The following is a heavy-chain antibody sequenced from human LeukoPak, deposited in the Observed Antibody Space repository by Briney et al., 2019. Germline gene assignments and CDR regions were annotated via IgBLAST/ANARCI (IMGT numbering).Heavy chain of an antibody. CDR1: GFTFSSYG. J-gene: IGHJ4*02. CDR2: ISYDGSNK. D-gene: IGHD3-9*01. CDR3: ANGRVGLRYFDWLLHGAY. Sequence: GGSLRLSCAASGFTFSSYGMHWVRQAPGKGLEWVAVISYDGSNKYYADSVKGRFTISRDNSKNTLYLQMNSLRAEDTAVYYCANGRVGLRYFDWLLHGAYWGQGTLVTVSS. V-gene: IGHV3-30*18.